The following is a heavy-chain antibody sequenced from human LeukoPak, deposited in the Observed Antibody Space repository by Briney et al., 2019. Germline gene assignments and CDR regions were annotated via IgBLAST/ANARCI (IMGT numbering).Heavy chain of an antibody. CDR1: GGSISSYY. CDR3: ARSVPYDYGESYYFDY. CDR2: IYTSGST. V-gene: IGHV4-4*07. J-gene: IGHJ4*02. Sequence: SETLSLTCTVSGGSISSYYWSWIRQPAGKGPEWIGRIYTSGSTNYNPSLKSRVTMSVDTSKNQFSLKLSSVTAADTAVYYCARSVPYDYGESYYFDYWGQGTLVTVSS. D-gene: IGHD4-17*01.